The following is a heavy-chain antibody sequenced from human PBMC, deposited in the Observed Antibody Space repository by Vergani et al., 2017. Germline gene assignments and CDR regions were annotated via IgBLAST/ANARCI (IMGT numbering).Heavy chain of an antibody. CDR1: GFTFSSYW. J-gene: IGHJ2*01. D-gene: IGHD2-2*02. Sequence: VQLVESGGGLVKPGGSLRLSCAASGFTFSSYWMSWVRQAPGKGLEWVSGISWNSGSIGYADSVKGRFTISRDNAKNSLYLQMNSLRAEDTALYYCAKDMEYQLLYGGYFDLWGRGTLVTVSS. CDR3: AKDMEYQLLYGGYFDL. CDR2: ISWNSGSI. V-gene: IGHV3-9*01.